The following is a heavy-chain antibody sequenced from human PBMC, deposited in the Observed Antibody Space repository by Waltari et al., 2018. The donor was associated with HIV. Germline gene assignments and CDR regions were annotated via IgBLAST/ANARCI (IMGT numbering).Heavy chain of an antibody. V-gene: IGHV3-21*01. J-gene: IGHJ4*02. CDR1: GFTFCSYC. CDR3: ARVIEGNGYNFDY. D-gene: IGHD5-18*01. CDR2: ISSSISYT. Sequence: EVQLVESGGGLVKPGGFLSLSCVASGFTFCSYCMNWVRQAPGKGLEWVSSISSSISYTYYADSVKGRFTISRDNAKNSLYLQMNSLRAEDTAVYYCARVIEGNGYNFDYWGQGSLVTVSS.